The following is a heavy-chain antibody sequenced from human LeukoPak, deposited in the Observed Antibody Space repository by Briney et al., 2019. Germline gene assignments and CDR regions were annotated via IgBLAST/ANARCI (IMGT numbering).Heavy chain of an antibody. CDR1: GYSISSGYY. J-gene: IGHJ5*02. Sequence: SETLSLTCTVSGYSISSGYYWGWIRQPPGKGLEWIGNIYHSGSTYYNPSLKSRVTISVDTSKNQFSLKLSSVTAADTAVYYCARDSGTTGEVKFDPWGQGTLVTVSS. V-gene: IGHV4-38-2*02. D-gene: IGHD3-10*01. CDR2: IYHSGST. CDR3: ARDSGTTGEVKFDP.